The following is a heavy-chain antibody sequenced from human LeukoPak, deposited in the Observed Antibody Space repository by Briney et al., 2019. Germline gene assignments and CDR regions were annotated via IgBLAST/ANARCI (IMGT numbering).Heavy chain of an antibody. CDR2: IYYSGST. Sequence: TSETLSLTCTVSGGSISSSSYYWGWIRQPPGKGLEWIGSIYYSGSTYYNPSLKSRVTISVDTSKNQFSLKLSSVTAADTAVYYCARHRSTPRHTPYYVDYWGQGTLVTVSS. V-gene: IGHV4-39*01. CDR1: GGSISSSSYY. D-gene: IGHD2-21*01. J-gene: IGHJ4*02. CDR3: ARHRSTPRHTPYYVDY.